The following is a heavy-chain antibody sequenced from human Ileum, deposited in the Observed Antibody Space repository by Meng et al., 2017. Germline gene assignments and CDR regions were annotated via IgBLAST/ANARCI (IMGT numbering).Heavy chain of an antibody. D-gene: IGHD2-21*01. V-gene: IGHV3-23*01. CDR2: IIGSGVAT. Sequence: GGSLRLSCAGSGFTFNNYAMSWVRQAPGQGLEWVSGIIGSGVATYYADSVKGRFTISRDNAKNSVYLQMDSLTAGGTAVYCCSGDGDRGFCGGESCHAYGMDVWGQGTTVTVSS. CDR1: GFTFNNYA. CDR3: SGDGDRGFCGGESCHAYGMDV. J-gene: IGHJ6*02.